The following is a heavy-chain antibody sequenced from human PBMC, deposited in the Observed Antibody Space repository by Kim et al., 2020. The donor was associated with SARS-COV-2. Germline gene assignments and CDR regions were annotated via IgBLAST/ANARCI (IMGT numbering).Heavy chain of an antibody. J-gene: IGHJ2*01. V-gene: IGHV4-39*01. CDR1: GGSISSRSYQ. D-gene: IGHD3-22*01. Sequence: SETLSLTCTVSGGSISSRSYQWGWIRQPPGMGLEWIGNIYYSGNTYYNPSLKSRVTISVDTSRNQFSLRLSSVTAADTAVYYCARRNEVVTMILGNHWYLDLWGRGTLVIVSS. CDR3: ARRNEVVTMILGNHWYLDL. CDR2: IYYSGNT.